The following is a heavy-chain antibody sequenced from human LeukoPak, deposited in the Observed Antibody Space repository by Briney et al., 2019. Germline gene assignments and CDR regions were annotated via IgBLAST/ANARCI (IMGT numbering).Heavy chain of an antibody. CDR2: IKSKTDGGTT. D-gene: IGHD2-2*01. J-gene: IGHJ4*02. CDR3: TTEYCSSTSCYDG. V-gene: IGHV3-15*01. Sequence: GGSLRLSSAASGFTFSNAWMSWVRQAPGKGLEWVGRIKSKTDGGTTDYAAPVKGRFTISRDDSKNTLYLQMNSLKTEDTAVYYCTTEYCSSTSCYDGWGQGTLVTVSS. CDR1: GFTFSNAW.